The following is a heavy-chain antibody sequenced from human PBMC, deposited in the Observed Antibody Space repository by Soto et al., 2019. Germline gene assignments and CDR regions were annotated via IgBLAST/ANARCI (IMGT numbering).Heavy chain of an antibody. J-gene: IGHJ3*02. CDR1: GFTFSSYA. Sequence: QVQLVESGGGVVQPGWSLRLSCAASGFTFSSYAMHWVRQAPGKGLEWVAVISYDGSNKYYADSVKGRFTISRDNSKNTLYLQMNSLRAEDTAVYYCARDFAPIVGATIAFDIWGQGTMVTVSS. V-gene: IGHV3-30-3*01. D-gene: IGHD1-26*01. CDR3: ARDFAPIVGATIAFDI. CDR2: ISYDGSNK.